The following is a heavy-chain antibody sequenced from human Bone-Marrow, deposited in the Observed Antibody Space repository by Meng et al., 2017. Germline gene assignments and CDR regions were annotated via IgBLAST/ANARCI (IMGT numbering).Heavy chain of an antibody. D-gene: IGHD6-19*01. Sequence: GGSLRLSCAASGFTFSSYSMNWVRQAPGKGLEWVSSISSSSSYIYYADSVKGRFTISRDNAKNSLYLQMNSLRAEDTAVYYCARAFHLGVAGTDYFDYWGRGTLVTVSS. J-gene: IGHJ4*02. CDR3: ARAFHLGVAGTDYFDY. CDR1: GFTFSSYS. V-gene: IGHV3-21*01. CDR2: ISSSSSYI.